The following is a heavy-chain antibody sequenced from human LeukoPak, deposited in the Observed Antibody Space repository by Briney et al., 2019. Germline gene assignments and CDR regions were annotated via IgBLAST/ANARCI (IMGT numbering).Heavy chain of an antibody. CDR2: ISGSGGST. J-gene: IGHJ4*02. CDR3: AASGYSSGWYYY. V-gene: IGHV3-23*01. Sequence: GGSLRLSCAASGFTFSSYAMSWVRQAPGKGLEWVSDISGSGGSTYYADSVKGRFTISRDDSKNTQYLQMNSLRAEDTAVYYCAASGYSSGWYYYWGLGTLVTVSS. CDR1: GFTFSSYA. D-gene: IGHD6-19*01.